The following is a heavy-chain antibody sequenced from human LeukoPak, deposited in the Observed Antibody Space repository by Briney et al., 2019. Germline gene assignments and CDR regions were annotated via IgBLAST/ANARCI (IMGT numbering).Heavy chain of an antibody. D-gene: IGHD6-13*01. Sequence: ASETLSLTCTVSGGSISSSSYYWGWIRQPPGKGLDWIGSIYYSGSTYYNPSLKSRVTISVDRSRNQFSLKLSSVTAGDTAVYYCARHHRSSLYYMDVWGKGTTVTISS. CDR3: ARHHRSSLYYMDV. CDR1: GGSISSSSYY. J-gene: IGHJ6*03. CDR2: IYYSGST. V-gene: IGHV4-39*01.